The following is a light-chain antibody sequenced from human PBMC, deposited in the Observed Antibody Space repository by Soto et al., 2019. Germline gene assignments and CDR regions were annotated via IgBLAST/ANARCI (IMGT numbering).Light chain of an antibody. CDR1: QTISRW. V-gene: IGKV1-5*03. Sequence: QRAQSSKSVDLAGRGSVTNTCRARQTISRWLAWYQQKPGKAPKLLIYKASTLKSGVPSRFSGSGSGTEFTLTMSSLQPDDSALSNCQRYSTYSGTFAQGTKVDIK. J-gene: IGKJ1*01. CDR2: KAS. CDR3: QRYSTYSGT.